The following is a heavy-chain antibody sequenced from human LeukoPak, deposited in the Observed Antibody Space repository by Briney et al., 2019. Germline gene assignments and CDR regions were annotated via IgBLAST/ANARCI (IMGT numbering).Heavy chain of an antibody. D-gene: IGHD1-26*01. J-gene: IGHJ6*02. Sequence: ASVKVSCKASGYTFTSYDINWVRQAPGQGLEWMGWMKPNSGNTGYAQKFQGRVTMTRDTSTSTVYMELSSLRSEDTAVYYCARGELHWGVRGYYYYGMDVWGQGTTVTVSS. V-gene: IGHV1-8*01. CDR3: ARGELHWGVRGYYYYGMDV. CDR1: GYTFTSYD. CDR2: MKPNSGNT.